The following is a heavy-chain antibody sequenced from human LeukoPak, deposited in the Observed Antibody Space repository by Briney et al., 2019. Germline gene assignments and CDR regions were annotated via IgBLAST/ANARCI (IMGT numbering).Heavy chain of an antibody. J-gene: IGHJ4*02. D-gene: IGHD2-8*02. CDR3: ATYRQVLLPFES. CDR2: IYASGGT. V-gene: IGHV3-53*01. CDR1: GFTVSSNY. Sequence: GGSLRLSCAASGFTVSSNYMSWVRQAPGKGLEWVSVIYASGGTYYADSVRGRFTISRDNSKSTLSLQMNSLRAEDTAIYYCATYRQVLLPFESWGQGTLVTVSS.